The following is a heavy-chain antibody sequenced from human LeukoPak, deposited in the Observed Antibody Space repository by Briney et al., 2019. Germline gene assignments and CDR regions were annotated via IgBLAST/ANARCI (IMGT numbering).Heavy chain of an antibody. J-gene: IGHJ6*03. D-gene: IGHD3-10*01. CDR1: GGSFSGYY. V-gene: IGHV4-34*01. CDR3: ARQSGRLRRYYYYYMDV. Sequence: SETLSLTCAVYGGSFSGYYWSWIRQPPGKGLEWIGEINHSGSTNYNPSLKSRVTISVDTSKNQFSLELSSVTAADTAVYYCARQSGRLRRYYYYYMDVWGKGTTVTVSS. CDR2: INHSGST.